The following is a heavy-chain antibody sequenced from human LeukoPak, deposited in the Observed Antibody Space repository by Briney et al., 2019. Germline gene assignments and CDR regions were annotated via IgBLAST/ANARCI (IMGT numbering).Heavy chain of an antibody. CDR3: AKDQFGRRYYDSSGYYRTFDY. V-gene: IGHV3-23*01. Sequence: GGSLRLSCAASGFTFSSYAMSWVRQAPRKGLEWVSAISGSGGSTYYADSVKGRFTISRDNSKNTLYLQMNSLRAEDTAVYYCAKDQFGRRYYDSSGYYRTFDYWGQGTLVTVSS. D-gene: IGHD3-22*01. CDR2: ISGSGGST. J-gene: IGHJ4*02. CDR1: GFTFSSYA.